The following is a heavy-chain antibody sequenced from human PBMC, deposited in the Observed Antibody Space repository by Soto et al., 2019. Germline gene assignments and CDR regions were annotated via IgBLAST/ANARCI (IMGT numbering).Heavy chain of an antibody. Sequence: QVQLVQSGAEVKKPGSSVTVSCKAPGGTFSSYAISWVRQAPGQGLEWMGGIIPIFGTANYEQKFQGRVTITADESTSTGYMELSSLRSEDTAVYYCARSQGGSSSLDIYYYYYYGMDVWGQGTTVNVSS. CDR2: IIPIFGTA. V-gene: IGHV1-69*01. CDR3: ARSQGGSSSLDIYYYYYYGMDV. D-gene: IGHD2-15*01. CDR1: GGTFSSYA. J-gene: IGHJ6*02.